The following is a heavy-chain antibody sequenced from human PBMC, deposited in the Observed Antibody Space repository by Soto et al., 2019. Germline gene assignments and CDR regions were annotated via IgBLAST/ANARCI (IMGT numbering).Heavy chain of an antibody. V-gene: IGHV3-21*01. CDR1: GFTVSSNY. Sequence: GGSLRLSCAASGFTVSSNYMSWVRQAPGKGLEWVSSISSSSSYIYYADSVKGRFTISRDNAKNSLYLQMNSLRAEDTAVYYCARDLAPYYYYGMDVWGQGTTVTVSS. CDR2: ISSSSSYI. CDR3: ARDLAPYYYYGMDV. J-gene: IGHJ6*02.